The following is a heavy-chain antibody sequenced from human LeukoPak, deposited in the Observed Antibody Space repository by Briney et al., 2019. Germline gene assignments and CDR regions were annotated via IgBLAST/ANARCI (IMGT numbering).Heavy chain of an antibody. CDR2: ISGSGGST. J-gene: IGHJ4*02. Sequence: PGGSLRLSCAASGFIFSSYAMSWVRLAPGKGLEWVSGISGSGGSTYYADSVKGRFTISRDNSKNTLYLQMNSLRAEDTALYYCAKDASGYSSSWYDYFDYWGQGTLVTVSS. CDR1: GFIFSSYA. D-gene: IGHD6-13*01. CDR3: AKDASGYSSSWYDYFDY. V-gene: IGHV3-23*01.